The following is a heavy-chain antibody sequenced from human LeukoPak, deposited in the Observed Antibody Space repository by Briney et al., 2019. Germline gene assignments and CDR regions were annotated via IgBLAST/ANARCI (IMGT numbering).Heavy chain of an antibody. J-gene: IGHJ6*03. V-gene: IGHV3-20*04. CDR3: ARYYDSSGYYYYYYYRDV. CDR2: INWNGGST. D-gene: IGHD3-22*01. Sequence: GGSLRLSCAASGFTFDDYGMSWVRQAPGKGLEWVSGINWNGGSTGYADSVKGRFTISRDNAKNSLYLQMNSLRAEDTALYYCARYYDSSGYYYYYYYRDVWGKGTTVTVSS. CDR1: GFTFDDYG.